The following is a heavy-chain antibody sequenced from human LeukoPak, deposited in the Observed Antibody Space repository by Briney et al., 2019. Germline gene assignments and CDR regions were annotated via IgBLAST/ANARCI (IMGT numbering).Heavy chain of an antibody. V-gene: IGHV3-20*01. D-gene: IGHD4-17*01. CDR2: TNWNGGST. CDR1: GFTFDDYG. J-gene: IGHJ5*02. CDR3: ARELYGDYVDNWFDP. Sequence: GGSLRLSCAASGFTFDDYGMSWVRQAPGKGLEWVSGTNWNGGSTGYADSVKGRFTISRDNAKNSLYLQMNSLRAEDTALYHCARELYGDYVDNWFDPWGQGTLVTVSS.